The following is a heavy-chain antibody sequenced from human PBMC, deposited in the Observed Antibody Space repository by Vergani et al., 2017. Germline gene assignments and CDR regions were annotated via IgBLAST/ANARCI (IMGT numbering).Heavy chain of an antibody. Sequence: QVQLVQSGAEVKKPGASVKVSCKASGYTFTSYGISWVRQAPGHGLEWMGWISAYNGNTNYAQKLQGRVTMTTDTSTSTAYMELRSLRSDDTAVYYCARAGALYCSGGSCYSDYWGQGTLVTVSS. J-gene: IGHJ4*02. CDR2: ISAYNGNT. CDR3: ARAGALYCSGGSCYSDY. V-gene: IGHV1-18*04. D-gene: IGHD2-15*01. CDR1: GYTFTSYG.